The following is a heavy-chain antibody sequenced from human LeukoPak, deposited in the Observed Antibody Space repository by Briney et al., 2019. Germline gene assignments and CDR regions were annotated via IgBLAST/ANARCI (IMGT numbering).Heavy chain of an antibody. V-gene: IGHV3-53*01. CDR1: GFTVSSNY. J-gene: IGHJ4*02. D-gene: IGHD3-10*01. Sequence: GGSLRLSCAASGFTVSSNYMTWVRQAPGKGLEWVSVIYSDGSTYYADSVKGRFTISRDNSKNTLYLQMNSLRAEDTAVYYCARPNYYSSDLDYWGQGTLVTVSS. CDR2: IYSDGST. CDR3: ARPNYYSSDLDY.